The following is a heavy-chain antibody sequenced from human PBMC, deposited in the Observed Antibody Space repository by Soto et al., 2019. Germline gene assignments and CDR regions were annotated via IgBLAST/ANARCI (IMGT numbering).Heavy chain of an antibody. J-gene: IGHJ6*02. CDR1: GYTFTSYD. V-gene: IGHV1-8*01. CDR2: MNPNSGNT. CDR3: ASLGGYYDFWSGYPRYGMDV. Sequence: GASVKVSCKASGYTFTSYDINWVRQATGQGLEWMGWMNPNSGNTGYAQKFQGRVTMTRNTSISTAYMGLSSLRSEDTAVYYCASLGGYYDFWSGYPRYGMDVWGQGTTVTVSS. D-gene: IGHD3-3*01.